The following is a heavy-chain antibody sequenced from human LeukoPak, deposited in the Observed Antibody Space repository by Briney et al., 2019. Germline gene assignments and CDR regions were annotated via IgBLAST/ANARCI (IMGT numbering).Heavy chain of an antibody. J-gene: IGHJ4*02. D-gene: IGHD6-13*01. CDR3: ARYSSSWYPLFDF. CDR2: INHSGST. V-gene: IGHV4-34*01. Sequence: SETLSLTCAVYGGSFSGYYWSWIRQPPGKGPEWIGEINHSGSTNYNPSLKSRVTISVDTSKNQFSLELSSVTAADTAVYYCARYSSSWYPLFDFWGQGTLVTVSS. CDR1: GGSFSGYY.